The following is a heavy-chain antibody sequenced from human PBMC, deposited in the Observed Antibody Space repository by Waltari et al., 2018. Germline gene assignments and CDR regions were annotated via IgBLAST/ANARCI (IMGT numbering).Heavy chain of an antibody. J-gene: IGHJ1*01. CDR2: IRYDGSNK. CDR1: GFTFRSYG. V-gene: IGHV3-30*02. CDR3: AKEDSSGFQH. D-gene: IGHD6-19*01. Sequence: QVQLVESGGGVVKPGGSLRLSCAASGFTFRSYGMHWVRQAPGKGLEWVAFIRYDGSNKYYADSEKGSFTISRDNSKNTLYLQMNSRRAEDTAVYYCAKEDSSGFQHWGQGTLVTVYS.